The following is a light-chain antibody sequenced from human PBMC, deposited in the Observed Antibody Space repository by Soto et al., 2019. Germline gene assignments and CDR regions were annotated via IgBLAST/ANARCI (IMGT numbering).Light chain of an antibody. CDR1: QSVSSSY. CDR2: GAS. Sequence: EIVLTQSPGTLSLSPGKRATLSCRASQSVSSSYLAWYQQKPGQAPRLLIYGASSRATGIPDRFSGSGSGTDLTLTISRLEPEDFAVYYCQQYDSSPLTFGGGTKVEIK. V-gene: IGKV3-20*01. J-gene: IGKJ4*01. CDR3: QQYDSSPLT.